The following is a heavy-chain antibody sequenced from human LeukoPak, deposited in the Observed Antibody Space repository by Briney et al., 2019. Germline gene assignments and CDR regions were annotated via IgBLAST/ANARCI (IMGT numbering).Heavy chain of an antibody. D-gene: IGHD5-12*01. Sequence: GASVKVSCKASGYTFTSYDINWVRQATGQGLEWMGWMNPNSGNTGYAQKFQGRVTMTRNTSISTAYMELSSLRSEDTAVYYCARGRYSGYDRGVRLESYIWGQGTMVTVSS. CDR1: GYTFTSYD. CDR3: ARGRYSGYDRGVRLESYI. V-gene: IGHV1-8*01. J-gene: IGHJ3*02. CDR2: MNPNSGNT.